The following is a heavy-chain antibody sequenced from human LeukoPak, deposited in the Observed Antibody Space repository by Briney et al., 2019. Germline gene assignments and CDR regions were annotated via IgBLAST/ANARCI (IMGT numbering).Heavy chain of an antibody. V-gene: IGHV4-39*01. CDR3: ARRPAAYGVGFDP. Sequence: SETLSLTCTVSGGSISSSSYYWGWLRQPPGKGVEWIGSIYYSGSTYYNPSLKSRVTISVDTSKNQFSLKLSSVTAADTAVYYWARRPAAYGVGFDPWGQGSLVTVSS. D-gene: IGHD2-2*01. CDR2: IYYSGST. CDR1: GGSISSSSYY. J-gene: IGHJ5*02.